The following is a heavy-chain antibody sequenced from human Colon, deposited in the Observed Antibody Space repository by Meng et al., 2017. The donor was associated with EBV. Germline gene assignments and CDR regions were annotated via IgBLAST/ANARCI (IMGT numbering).Heavy chain of an antibody. CDR1: GVSISSNIR. J-gene: IGHJ4*02. CDR3: ARGKQDAWELLAY. CDR2: IDDSGST. V-gene: IGHV4-4*02. Sequence: QVQRQESGPGLVKPSGTLSITCGVSGVSISSNIRWTWVRQPPGKGLEWIGDIDDSGSTNYNPSLNSRISISLDKSKNHFSLKVNSVTAADTAVYYCARGKQDAWELLAYWGQGALVTVSS. D-gene: IGHD1-26*01.